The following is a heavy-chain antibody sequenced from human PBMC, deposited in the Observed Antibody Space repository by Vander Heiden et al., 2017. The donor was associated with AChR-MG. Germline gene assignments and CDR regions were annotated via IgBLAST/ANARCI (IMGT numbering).Heavy chain of an antibody. V-gene: IGHV4-61*01. CDR3: AREWLQLWGYSMDV. J-gene: IGHJ6*02. CDR2: IYYSGST. Sequence: QVQLQESGPGLVKPSETLSLTCTVSGGSVSSGSYYWSWIRQPPGKGLEWIGYIYYSGSTNYNPSLKSRVTISVDTSKNQFSLKLSSVTAADTAVYYCAREWLQLWGYSMDVWGQGTTVTVSS. D-gene: IGHD5-18*01. CDR1: GGSVSSGSYY.